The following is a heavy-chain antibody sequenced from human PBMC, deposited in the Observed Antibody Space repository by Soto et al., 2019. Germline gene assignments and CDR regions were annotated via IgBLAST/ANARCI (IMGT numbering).Heavy chain of an antibody. CDR3: AGTTSPQGYYRAV. CDR1: GDSVSSNSAA. V-gene: IGHV6-1*01. D-gene: IGHD1-7*01. CDR2: TYYRSTRWYN. Sequence: PSQTLSLTCAISGDSVSSNSAAWNWIRQSPSRGLEWLGRTYYRSTRWYNDYAVSVKSRITVNPDTSKNQFSLHLNSVTPEDTAVYYCAGTTSPQGYYRAVWDQGPTVPVPS. J-gene: IGHJ6*03.